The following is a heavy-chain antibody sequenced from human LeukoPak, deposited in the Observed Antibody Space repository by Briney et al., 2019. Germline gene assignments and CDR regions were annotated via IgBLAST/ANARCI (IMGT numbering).Heavy chain of an antibody. CDR3: AQESGGSYRLAY. CDR1: GFTFSSYG. J-gene: IGHJ4*02. CDR2: ISYDGSNK. Sequence: GGSLRLSCAASGFTFSSYGMHWVRQAPGKGLEWVAVISYDGSNKYYADSVKGRFTISRDNSKNTLYLQMNSLRAEDTAVYYFAQESGGSYRLAYWGEGARVTGAS. D-gene: IGHD1-26*01. V-gene: IGHV3-30*18.